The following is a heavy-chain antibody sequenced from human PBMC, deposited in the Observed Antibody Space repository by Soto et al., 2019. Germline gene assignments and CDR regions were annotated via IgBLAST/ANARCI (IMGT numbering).Heavy chain of an antibody. Sequence: QVQLVQSGAEVKKPGSSVKVSCKASGGTFSSYTISWVRQAPGQGLEWMGRIIPILGIANYAQKLQGRVTHXXDXSXSTAYMALSTLRSENTAVYYCARVQKQWLAPNPMDGWGQGTTVTVSS. V-gene: IGHV1-69*02. CDR3: ARVQKQWLAPNPMDG. J-gene: IGHJ6*02. CDR1: GGTFSSYT. D-gene: IGHD6-19*01. CDR2: IIPILGIA.